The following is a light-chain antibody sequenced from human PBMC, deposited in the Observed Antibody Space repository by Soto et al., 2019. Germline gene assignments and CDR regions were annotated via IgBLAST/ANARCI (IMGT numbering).Light chain of an antibody. CDR1: QSVSSN. Sequence: EVVMTQSPATLSVSPGERTTLSCRASQSVSSNLAWSQQIPGQAPRLLIYGASTRATGIPARFSGSGSGTEFTLTISSLQSEDVAVYYCQQYHSWPPTFGQGTKVDIK. V-gene: IGKV3-15*01. J-gene: IGKJ1*01. CDR2: GAS. CDR3: QQYHSWPPT.